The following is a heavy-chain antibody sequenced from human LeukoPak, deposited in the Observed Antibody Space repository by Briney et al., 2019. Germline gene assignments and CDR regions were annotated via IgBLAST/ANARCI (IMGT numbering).Heavy chain of an antibody. V-gene: IGHV4-61*02. CDR1: GNSVNSGLYY. Sequence: SETLSLTCTVSGNSVNSGLYYWNWIRQPAGKGLEWIGRIYTSGSTNYNPSLKSRVTISVDTSKKQFSLKLSSVTAADTAVYYCARVRWFPRAFDIWGQGTMVTVSS. CDR2: IYTSGST. D-gene: IGHD4-23*01. J-gene: IGHJ3*02. CDR3: ARVRWFPRAFDI.